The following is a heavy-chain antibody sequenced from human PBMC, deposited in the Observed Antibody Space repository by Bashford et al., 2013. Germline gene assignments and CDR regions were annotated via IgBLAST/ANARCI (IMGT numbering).Heavy chain of an antibody. CDR3: ARDRQRNFDY. D-gene: IGHD6-25*01. J-gene: IGHJ4*02. Sequence: WVRQAPGQGLEWMGWISTHKGNTNYAQKFQGRVTMTRDTSTSTAYMELRSLRFDDTAVYYCARDRQRNFDYVGPGNPGHRLL. CDR2: ISTHKGNT. V-gene: IGHV1-18*01.